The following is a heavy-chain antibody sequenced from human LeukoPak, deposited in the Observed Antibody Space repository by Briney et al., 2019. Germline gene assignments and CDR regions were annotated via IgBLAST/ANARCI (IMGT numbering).Heavy chain of an antibody. Sequence: ETLSLTCTVSGGSISSYYWSWIRQPPGKGLEWIGYIYYSGSTNYNPSLKSRVTISVDTSKNQFSLKLSSVTAADTAVYYCARGGAVAGRVYYYYMDVWGKGTTVTISS. V-gene: IGHV4-59*01. CDR2: IYYSGST. CDR3: ARGGAVAGRVYYYYMDV. CDR1: GGSISSYY. J-gene: IGHJ6*03. D-gene: IGHD6-19*01.